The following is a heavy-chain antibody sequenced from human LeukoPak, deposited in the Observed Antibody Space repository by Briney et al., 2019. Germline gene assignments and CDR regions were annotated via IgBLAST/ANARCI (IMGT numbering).Heavy chain of an antibody. D-gene: IGHD2-8*01. CDR1: GGSISSYF. CDR2: IYYSGST. J-gene: IGHJ6*02. CDR3: ARNGPSPPRIYYYYGMDV. Sequence: SETLSLTCTVSGGSISSYFWTWIRQPPGKGLEWIGYIYYSGSTNYNPSLKSRVTMSVDTSKNQFSLKLSSVTAADTAVYYCARNGPSPPRIYYYYGMDVWGQGTTVTVSS. V-gene: IGHV4-59*12.